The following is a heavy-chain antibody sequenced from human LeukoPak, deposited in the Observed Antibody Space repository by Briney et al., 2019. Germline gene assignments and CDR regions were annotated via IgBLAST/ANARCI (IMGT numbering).Heavy chain of an antibody. CDR1: GGSFSGYY. CDR3: ARGRPDSRRITMVRGVIGWFDP. D-gene: IGHD3-10*01. V-gene: IGHV4-34*01. Sequence: SETLSLTCAVYGGSFSGYYWSWIRQPPGKGLEWIGEINHSGSTNYNPSLKSRVTISVDTSKNQSSLKLSSVTAADTAVYYCARGRPDSRRITMVRGVIGWFDPWGQGTLVTVSS. CDR2: INHSGST. J-gene: IGHJ5*02.